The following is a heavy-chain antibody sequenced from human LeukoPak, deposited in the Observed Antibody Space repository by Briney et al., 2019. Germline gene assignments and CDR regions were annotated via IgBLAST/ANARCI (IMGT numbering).Heavy chain of an antibody. CDR2: ISGSGGST. V-gene: IGHV3-23*01. J-gene: IGHJ4*02. D-gene: IGHD6-19*01. CDR1: GFTFTGYA. Sequence: PGGSLRLSCAASGFTFTGYAMSWVRQAPGKGLEWVSTISGSGGSTNYADSVKGRFTISRDNFKDTLYLQMNSLRAEDTAVYYCAKVPVAYCFDNWGQGTLVTVSS. CDR3: AKVPVAYCFDN.